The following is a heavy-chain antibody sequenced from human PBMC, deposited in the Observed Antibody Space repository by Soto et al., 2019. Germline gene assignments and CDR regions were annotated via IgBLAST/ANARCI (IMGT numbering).Heavy chain of an antibody. D-gene: IGHD3-10*01. J-gene: IGHJ4*02. V-gene: IGHV4-34*01. CDR3: ARRGSGSYSDY. Sequence: SETLCLTCAVYGGSFSGYYWSWIRQPPGKGLEWIGEINHSGSTNYNPSLKSRVTISVDTSKNQFSLKLSSVTAADTAVYYCARRGSGSYSDYWGQGTLVTVSS. CDR1: GGSFSGYY. CDR2: INHSGST.